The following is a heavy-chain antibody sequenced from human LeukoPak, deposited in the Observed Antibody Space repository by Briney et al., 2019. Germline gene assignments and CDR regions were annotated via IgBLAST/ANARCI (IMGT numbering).Heavy chain of an antibody. CDR2: INPCGGST. J-gene: IGHJ5*02. Sequence: ASVKVSCKASGYTFTSYYIHWVRQAPGQGLEWMGVINPCGGSTSYAQKFQGRVTMTRDTSTSTVYMELSSLRSEDTAVYYCARDINRLDYYDSSGYLNWFDPWGQGTLVTVSS. V-gene: IGHV1-46*01. CDR1: GYTFTSYY. CDR3: ARDINRLDYYDSSGYLNWFDP. D-gene: IGHD3-22*01.